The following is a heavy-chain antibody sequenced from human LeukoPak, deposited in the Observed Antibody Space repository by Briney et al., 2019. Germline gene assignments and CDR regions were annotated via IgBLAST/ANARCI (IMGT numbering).Heavy chain of an antibody. J-gene: IGHJ5*02. Sequence: PGGSLRLSCAASGFTFSTFGMSWVRQAPGKGLEWVSGISGSGGSKFYADSVKGRFSISRDNSKNKLYLQINSLRAEDTGVYYCARDAGGRTQREGWFDPWGQGTLVTVSS. CDR3: ARDAGGRTQREGWFDP. CDR1: GFTFSTFG. V-gene: IGHV3-23*01. D-gene: IGHD1-26*01. CDR2: ISGSGGSK.